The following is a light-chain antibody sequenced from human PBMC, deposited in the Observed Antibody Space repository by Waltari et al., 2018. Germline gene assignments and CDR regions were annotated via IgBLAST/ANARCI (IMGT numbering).Light chain of an antibody. J-gene: IGKJ2*01. Sequence: DIQMTHSPSSLPASVGDRVTVTCRASQNINSFLNWYQQIPGKPPKLLIFTASRLQRGVPSRFSGSGSGTDFTLTISSLQPDDFATYYCQQSDDTPYTFGQGTKLQIK. V-gene: IGKV1-39*01. CDR2: TAS. CDR3: QQSDDTPYT. CDR1: QNINSF.